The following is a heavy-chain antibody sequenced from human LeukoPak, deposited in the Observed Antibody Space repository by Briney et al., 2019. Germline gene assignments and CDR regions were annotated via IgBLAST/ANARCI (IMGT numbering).Heavy chain of an antibody. D-gene: IGHD5-12*01. CDR1: GYTFTGYY. J-gene: IGHJ6*03. Sequence: VASVKVSCKASGYTFTGYYMHWVRQAPGQGLEWMGWINPNSGGTNYAQKFQGRVTMTRDTSISTAYMELSRLRSDDTAVYYCARDGSGYDWIGHYYYYMDVWGKGTTVTVSS. V-gene: IGHV1-2*02. CDR3: ARDGSGYDWIGHYYYYMDV. CDR2: INPNSGGT.